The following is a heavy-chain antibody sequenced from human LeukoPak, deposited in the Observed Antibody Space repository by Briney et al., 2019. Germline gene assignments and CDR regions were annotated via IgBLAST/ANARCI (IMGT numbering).Heavy chain of an antibody. D-gene: IGHD5-18*01. V-gene: IGHV3-49*04. CDR3: TRWTYGYGDY. J-gene: IGHJ4*02. CDR1: GFTFGDHA. CDR2: IRSKAYGGTT. Sequence: GGSLRLSCTVSGFTFGDHALNWVRQAPEKGLEWVGFIRSKAYGGTTEYAASVKGRFTISRDDSKSIAYLQMNSLKTEDTAVYYCTRWTYGYGDYWGQGSLVTVSS.